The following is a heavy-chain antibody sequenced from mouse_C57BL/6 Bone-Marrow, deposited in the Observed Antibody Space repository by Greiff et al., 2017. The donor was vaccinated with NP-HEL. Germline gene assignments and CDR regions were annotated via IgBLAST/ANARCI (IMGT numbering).Heavy chain of an antibody. V-gene: IGHV1-80*01. CDR1: GYAFSSYW. J-gene: IGHJ3*01. CDR3: ARHGSGYLFAY. CDR2: IYPGDGDT. Sequence: QVQLKESGAELVKPGASVKISCKASGYAFSSYWMNWVKQRPGKGLEWIGQIYPGDGDTNYNGKFKGKATLTADKSSSTAYMQLSSLTSEDSAVYFCARHGSGYLFAYWGQGTLVTVSA. D-gene: IGHD3-2*02.